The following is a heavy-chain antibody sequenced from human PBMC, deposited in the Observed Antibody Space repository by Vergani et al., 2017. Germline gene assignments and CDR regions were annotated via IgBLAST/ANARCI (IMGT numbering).Heavy chain of an antibody. Sequence: QVQLVQSGAEVKKPGASVKVSCKASGYTFTGYYMHWVRQAPGQGLEWMGWINPNSGGTNYAQKFQGWVTMTRDTSISTAYMGLSRLRSDDTAVYYCGRAGVEMATKFTGNYYYYGMDVWGQGTTVTVSS. CDR2: INPNSGGT. CDR3: GRAGVEMATKFTGNYYYYGMDV. J-gene: IGHJ6*02. V-gene: IGHV1-2*04. CDR1: GYTFTGYY. D-gene: IGHD5-24*01.